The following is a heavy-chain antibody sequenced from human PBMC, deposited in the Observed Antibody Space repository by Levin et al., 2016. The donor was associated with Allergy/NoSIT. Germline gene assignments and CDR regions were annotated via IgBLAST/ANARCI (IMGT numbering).Heavy chain of an antibody. CDR3: AKAAGGLNTAFED. J-gene: IGHJ4*02. D-gene: IGHD5-18*01. Sequence: GESLKISCAASGFTFSNYAMNWVRQAPGKGLEWVSLISGGGDRTYHAVSVKGRFTTSRDNFQNTLDLQMNSLRAEDTAVYYCAKAAGGLNTAFEDWGQGTLVTVSS. CDR1: GFTFSNYA. V-gene: IGHV3-23*01. CDR2: ISGGGDRT.